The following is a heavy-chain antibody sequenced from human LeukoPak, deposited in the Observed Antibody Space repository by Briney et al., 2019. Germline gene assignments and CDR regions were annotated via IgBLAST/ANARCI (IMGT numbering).Heavy chain of an antibody. CDR2: ICGGGSNT. J-gene: IGHJ5*02. D-gene: IGHD2-2*01. Sequence: PGGSLRLSCAASGFMFSSYAMSWVRQAPGKGLEWVSSICGGGSNTYFADSVKGRFSVSRVNSKNTLYLQMNSLRAEDTATYYCAKGCRSANCDEGRWFDPWGQGTLIIVSS. CDR1: GFMFSSYA. V-gene: IGHV3-23*01. CDR3: AKGCRSANCDEGRWFDP.